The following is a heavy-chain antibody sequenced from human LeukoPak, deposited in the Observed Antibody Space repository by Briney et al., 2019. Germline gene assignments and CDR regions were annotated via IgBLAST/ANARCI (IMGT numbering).Heavy chain of an antibody. CDR3: ARGRRPDGLY. V-gene: IGHV4-34*01. D-gene: IGHD1-14*01. J-gene: IGHJ4*02. Sequence: SETPSLTCAVYGESFSGYYWSWIRQPPGKGLEWIGEINHSGSTNSNPSLKSRVTISLDTSKNQFSLKLSSVTAADTAVYYCARGRRPDGLYWGQGTLVTVSS. CDR1: GESFSGYY. CDR2: INHSGST.